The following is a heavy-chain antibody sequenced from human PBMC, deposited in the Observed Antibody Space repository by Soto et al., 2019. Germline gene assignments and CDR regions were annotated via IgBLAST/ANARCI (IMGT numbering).Heavy chain of an antibody. CDR3: ARGRFCTFGACYFYDH. CDR2: IYPGDSDT. CDR1: GYNFRTSW. Sequence: PGESLKISCKGSGYNFRTSWIAWVRQMPGKGLEWMGIIYPGDSDTRYNPAFQGQVTISVDESASTAYLQWSSLKASDTATYYCARGRFCTFGACYFYDHWGHGTQVTAPQ. D-gene: IGHD2-8*01. J-gene: IGHJ4*01. V-gene: IGHV5-51*01.